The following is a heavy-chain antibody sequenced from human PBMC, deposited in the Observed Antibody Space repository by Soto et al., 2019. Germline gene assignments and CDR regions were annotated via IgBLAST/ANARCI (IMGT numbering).Heavy chain of an antibody. D-gene: IGHD3-9*01. V-gene: IGHV4-59*01. CDR1: GGSISSYY. J-gene: IGHJ5*02. Sequence: SETLSLTCTVSGGSISSYYWSWIRQPPGKGLEWIGYIYYSRSTNYNPSLKSRVTISVDTSKNQFSLKLSSVTAADTAVYYCARRGLGRNWFDPWGQGTLVTVSS. CDR3: ARRGLGRNWFDP. CDR2: IYYSRST.